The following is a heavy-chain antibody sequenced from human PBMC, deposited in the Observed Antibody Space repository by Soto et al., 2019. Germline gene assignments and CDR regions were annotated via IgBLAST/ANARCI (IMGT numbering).Heavy chain of an antibody. CDR3: ARDEVYGDYENYYYYGMDV. V-gene: IGHV3-7*03. Sequence: GGSLRLSCAASGFTFSSYWMSWVRQAPGKGLEWVANIKQDGSEKYYVDSVKGRFTISRDNAKNTLYLQMNSLRAEDTAVYYCARDEVYGDYENYYYYGMDVWGQGTTVTVSS. J-gene: IGHJ6*02. CDR1: GFTFSSYW. D-gene: IGHD4-17*01. CDR2: IKQDGSEK.